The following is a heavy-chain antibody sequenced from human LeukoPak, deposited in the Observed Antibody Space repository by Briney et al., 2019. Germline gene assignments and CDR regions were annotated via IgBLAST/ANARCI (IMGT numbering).Heavy chain of an antibody. CDR1: GYTFTGYY. CDR3: ARVYCSGGSCKGQGAFDI. Sequence: ASVKVSCKASGYTFTGYYMHWVRQAPGQGLEWMGWISAYNGNTNYAQKLQGRVTMTTDTSTSTAYMELRSLRSDDTAVYYCARVYCSGGSCKGQGAFDIWGQGTTVTVSS. J-gene: IGHJ3*02. CDR2: ISAYNGNT. D-gene: IGHD2-15*01. V-gene: IGHV1-18*04.